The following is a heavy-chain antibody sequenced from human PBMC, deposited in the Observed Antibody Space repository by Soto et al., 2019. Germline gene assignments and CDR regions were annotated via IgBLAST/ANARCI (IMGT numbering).Heavy chain of an antibody. Sequence: QVQLQQWGAGLLKPSETLSLTCAVYGGSFSGYYWSWIRQPPGKGLEWIGEINHSGSTNYNPSLKRRVTISVDTSKNQVSLKLSSVTAADTAVYYCARGLSNRAYSSGSYFDYWGQGTLVTVSS. CDR2: INHSGST. CDR1: GGSFSGYY. D-gene: IGHD6-19*01. CDR3: ARGLSNRAYSSGSYFDY. J-gene: IGHJ4*02. V-gene: IGHV4-34*01.